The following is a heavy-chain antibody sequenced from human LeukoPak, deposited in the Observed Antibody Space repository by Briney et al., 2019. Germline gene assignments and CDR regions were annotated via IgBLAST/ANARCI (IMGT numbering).Heavy chain of an antibody. CDR1: GCSINSGYY. D-gene: IGHD2-2*01. CDR3: ARGLGYCSSTSCPTDAFDI. CDR2: IYHTGST. J-gene: IGHJ3*02. V-gene: IGHV4-38-2*01. Sequence: SETLSLTCAVSGCSINSGYYWGWIRQPPGKGLEWIGSIYHTGSTNYNPSLKSRVTISVDTSKNQFSLKLSSVTAADTAVYYCARGLGYCSSTSCPTDAFDIWGQGTMVTVSS.